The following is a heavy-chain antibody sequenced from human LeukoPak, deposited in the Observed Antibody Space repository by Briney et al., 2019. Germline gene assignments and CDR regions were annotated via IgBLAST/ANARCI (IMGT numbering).Heavy chain of an antibody. CDR1: GFTFSNAW. J-gene: IGHJ4*02. Sequence: SGGSLRLSCAASGFTFSNAWMNRVRQAPGKGLEWVGRIKTKTDGGTTDYAAPVKGRLTISRDDSKNTLYLQMSSLRTEDTAVYYCTTDSIAVTGTANWGQGTLVTVSS. D-gene: IGHD6-13*01. V-gene: IGHV3-15*07. CDR2: IKTKTDGGTT. CDR3: TTDSIAVTGTAN.